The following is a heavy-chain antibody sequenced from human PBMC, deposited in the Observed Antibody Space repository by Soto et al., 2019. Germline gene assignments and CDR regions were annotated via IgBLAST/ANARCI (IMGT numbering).Heavy chain of an antibody. CDR2: INNDGSRT. D-gene: IGHD1-26*01. V-gene: IGHV3-74*01. J-gene: IGHJ4*02. CDR1: GFTFSNYW. CDR3: GTTFEY. Sequence: EVQVVESGGDLVQPGGSLRLSCAASGFTFSNYWMHWVRQVPGEGLVWVSSINNDGSRTWYADSVRGRIAMSRDNARNLVYLQMNSLRAEDTAVYYCGTTFEYWGQGALVTVSS.